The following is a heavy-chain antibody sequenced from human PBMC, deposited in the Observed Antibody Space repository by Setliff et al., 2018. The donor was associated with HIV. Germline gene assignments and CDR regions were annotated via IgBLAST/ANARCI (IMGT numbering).Heavy chain of an antibody. CDR2: VYNSGIT. CDR3: ATCRHRPSNWFDP. CDR1: GGSVSSPSYY. V-gene: IGHV4-39*07. J-gene: IGHJ5*02. Sequence: PSETLSLTCAVSGGSVSSPSYYWGWIRQPPGKGLEWIRSVYNSGITFKNPSLKSRVSISVDRSGNQFSLRLTSVTAADTAVYYCATCRHRPSNWFDPWGQGTVVTVSS.